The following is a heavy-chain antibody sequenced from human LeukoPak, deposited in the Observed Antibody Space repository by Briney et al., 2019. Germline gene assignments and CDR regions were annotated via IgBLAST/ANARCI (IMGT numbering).Heavy chain of an antibody. CDR1: GGSFSGYY. V-gene: IGHV4-34*01. CDR2: INHSGST. CDR3: ARVSYVRGPRSRNWFGP. Sequence: SETLSLTCAVYGGSFSGYYWSWIRQPPGKGLEWIGEINHSGSTNYNPSLKSRVTISVDTSKNQFSLKLSSVTAADTAVYYCARVSYVRGPRSRNWFGPWGQGTLVTVSS. J-gene: IGHJ5*02. D-gene: IGHD1-26*01.